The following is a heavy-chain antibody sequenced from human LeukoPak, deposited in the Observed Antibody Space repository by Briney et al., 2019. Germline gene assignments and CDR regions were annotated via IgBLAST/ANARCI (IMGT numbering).Heavy chain of an antibody. CDR3: ARGRGEVGATDY. D-gene: IGHD1-26*01. V-gene: IGHV1-3*01. CDR2: INAGNGNT. CDR1: GYTFTSYA. J-gene: IGHJ4*02. Sequence: GASVKVSCKASGYTFTSYAMHWVRQAPGQRLEWMGWINAGNGNTKYSQKFQGRVTITRDTSASTAYMELSSLRSEDTAVYYCARGRGEVGATDYWGQGTLVTVSS.